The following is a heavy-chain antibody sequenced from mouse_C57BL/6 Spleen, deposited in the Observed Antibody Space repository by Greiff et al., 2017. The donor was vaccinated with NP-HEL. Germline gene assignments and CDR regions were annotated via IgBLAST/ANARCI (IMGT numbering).Heavy chain of an antibody. V-gene: IGHV5-4*01. Sequence: EVQVVESGGGLVKPGGSLKLSCAASGFTFSSYAMSWVRQTPEKRLEWVATISDGGSYTYYPDNVKGRFTISRDNAKNNLYLQMSHLKSEDTAMYYCARGLGREGRDFDYWGQGTTLTVSS. J-gene: IGHJ2*01. D-gene: IGHD4-1*01. CDR2: ISDGGSYT. CDR1: GFTFSSYA. CDR3: ARGLGREGRDFDY.